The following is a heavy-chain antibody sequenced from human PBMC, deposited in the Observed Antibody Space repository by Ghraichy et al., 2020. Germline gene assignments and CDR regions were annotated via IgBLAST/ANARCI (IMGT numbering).Heavy chain of an antibody. V-gene: IGHV4-38-2*02. Sequence: SCTVSGYSISSGYYWGWIRQPPGKGLEWIGSIYHSGSTYYNPSLKSRVTISVDTSKNQFSLKLSSVTAADTAVYYCAREGGRCSGGSCYSPGWYFDLWGRGTLVTVSS. CDR1: GYSISSGYY. D-gene: IGHD2-15*01. CDR2: IYHSGST. CDR3: AREGGRCSGGSCYSPGWYFDL. J-gene: IGHJ2*01.